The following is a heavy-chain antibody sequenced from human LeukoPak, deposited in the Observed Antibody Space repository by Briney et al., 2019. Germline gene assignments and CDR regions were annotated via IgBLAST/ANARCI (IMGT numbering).Heavy chain of an antibody. V-gene: IGHV3-30-3*01. J-gene: IGHJ4*02. CDR2: ISYDGSNK. D-gene: IGHD2-2*01. CDR1: GFTFSSYA. CDR3: ARGPTHCSSTSCYSVYFDY. Sequence: PGRSLRLSCAASGFTFSSYAMHWVRQAPGKGLEWVAVISYDGSNKYYADSVKGRFTISRDNSKNTLYLQMNCLRAEDTAVYYCARGPTHCSSTSCYSVYFDYWGQGTLVTVSS.